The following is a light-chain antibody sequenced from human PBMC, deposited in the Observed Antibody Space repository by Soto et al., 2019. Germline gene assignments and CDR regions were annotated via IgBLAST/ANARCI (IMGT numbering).Light chain of an antibody. CDR2: KAS. V-gene: IGKV1-5*03. CDR1: QSISSW. J-gene: IGKJ1*01. Sequence: DIQMTQSPSTLSASVGDRVIITCRASQSISSWLAWYQQKPGKAPNLLIYKASTLKSGVPSRFSGSGSGTEFTLTISSLQPDDVATYYCQQYDYDSWTFGQGTKVEIK. CDR3: QQYDYDSWT.